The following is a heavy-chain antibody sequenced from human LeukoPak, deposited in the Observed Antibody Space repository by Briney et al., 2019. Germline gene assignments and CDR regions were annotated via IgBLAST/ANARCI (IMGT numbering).Heavy chain of an antibody. Sequence: PGKSLRLSCAASGFTFSSYAMHWVRQAPGKGLEWVAVISYDGSNKYYADSVKGRFTISRDNSKNTLYLQMNSLRAEDTAVYYCARWGILELRPSFDYWGQGTLVTVSS. V-gene: IGHV3-30-3*01. CDR3: ARWGILELRPSFDY. J-gene: IGHJ4*02. CDR2: ISYDGSNK. CDR1: GFTFSSYA. D-gene: IGHD3-16*01.